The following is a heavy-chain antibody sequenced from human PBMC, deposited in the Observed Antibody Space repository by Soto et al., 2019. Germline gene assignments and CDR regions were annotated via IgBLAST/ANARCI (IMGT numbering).Heavy chain of an antibody. J-gene: IGHJ6*02. D-gene: IGHD2-2*01. CDR1: GGTFSSYA. Sequence: ASVKVSCKASGGTFSSYAISWVRQAPGQGLEWMGGIIPIFGTANYAQKVQGRVTITADESTSTAYMELSNMRSEDTAVYYCARDMGDIVVVPAAMVYYYYGMDVLGQGTTVTVSS. V-gene: IGHV1-69*13. CDR3: ARDMGDIVVVPAAMVYYYYGMDV. CDR2: IIPIFGTA.